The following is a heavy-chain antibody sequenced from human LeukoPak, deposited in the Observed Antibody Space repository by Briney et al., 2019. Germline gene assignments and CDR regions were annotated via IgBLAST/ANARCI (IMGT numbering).Heavy chain of an antibody. V-gene: IGHV1-2*02. D-gene: IGHD2-2*01. CDR1: GYTFSSYY. CDR3: ARATPLIVVVPAAIGRSRFDP. Sequence: ASVKVSCKASGYTFSSYYMHWVRQAPGQGLEWMGWINPNSGGTNYAQKFQGRVTMTRDTSISTAYMELSRLRSDDTAVYYCARATPLIVVVPAAIGRSRFDPWGQGTLVTVSS. J-gene: IGHJ5*02. CDR2: INPNSGGT.